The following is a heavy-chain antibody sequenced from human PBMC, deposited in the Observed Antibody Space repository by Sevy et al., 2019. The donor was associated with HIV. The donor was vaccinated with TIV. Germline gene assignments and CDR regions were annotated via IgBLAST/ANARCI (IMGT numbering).Heavy chain of an antibody. V-gene: IGHV3-49*03. CDR2: IRSKAYGGTT. J-gene: IGHJ3*02. Sequence: GGSLRLSCTASGFTFGDYAMSWFRQAPGKGLEWVGFIRSKAYGGTTEYAASVKGRFTISRDDSKSIAYLQMNSLKTEDTAVYYCTRERPSMVRGVNAFDIWGQRTMVTVSS. D-gene: IGHD3-10*01. CDR1: GFTFGDYA. CDR3: TRERPSMVRGVNAFDI.